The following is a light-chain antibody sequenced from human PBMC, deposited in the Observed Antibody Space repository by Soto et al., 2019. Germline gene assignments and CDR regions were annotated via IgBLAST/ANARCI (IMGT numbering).Light chain of an antibody. V-gene: IGLV2-14*01. CDR2: EVT. CDR3: SSYTSSSTVV. Sequence: QSALTQPASVSGSPGQSITISCTGTSSDIGGYDYVSWYQQHPGKAPKLMISEVTNRPSGVSNRFSGSKSGNTASLTISGLQAVDEADYYCSSYTSSSTVVFGGGTQLTVL. J-gene: IGLJ2*01. CDR1: SSDIGGYDY.